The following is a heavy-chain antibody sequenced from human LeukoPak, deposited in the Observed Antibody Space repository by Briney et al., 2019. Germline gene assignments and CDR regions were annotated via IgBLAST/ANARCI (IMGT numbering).Heavy chain of an antibody. CDR1: GFTFTNFW. Sequence: QPGGSLRLSCAASGFTFTNFWMHWVRQAPGKGLEWVSRINGDGSITYYADSVKGRFTISRDNARSTVFLQMSSLRGDDTAVYYCGGDRGWTQIVNWGQGTLVTVSS. D-gene: IGHD5-18*01. CDR3: GGDRGWTQIVN. J-gene: IGHJ4*02. V-gene: IGHV3-74*01. CDR2: INGDGSIT.